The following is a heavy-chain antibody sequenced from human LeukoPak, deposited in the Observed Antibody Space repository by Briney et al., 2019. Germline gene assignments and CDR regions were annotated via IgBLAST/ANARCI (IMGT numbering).Heavy chain of an antibody. CDR1: GFTFNKYG. V-gene: IGHV3-30*18. D-gene: IGHD3-16*01. Sequence: GGSLRLSCAASGFTFNKYGMHWVRQAPGKGLEWVAVISKDGSDTSYADSVKGRFTISRDNSKDTMFLQMNSLRREDTAVYYRAKSRAQIMITLGDVWGQGTTVTVAS. CDR2: ISKDGSDT. CDR3: AKSRAQIMITLGDV. J-gene: IGHJ6*02.